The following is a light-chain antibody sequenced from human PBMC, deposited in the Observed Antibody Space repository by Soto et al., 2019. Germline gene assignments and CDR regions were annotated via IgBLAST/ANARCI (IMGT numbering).Light chain of an antibody. V-gene: IGLV2-23*02. J-gene: IGLJ3*02. Sequence: QSALTQPASVSGSPGQSITISCTGTSSDVGSYNLVSWYQHHPGKAPKLMIYEVSKRPSGVSNRFSGSKSGNTASLTISGLQAEDEADYSCCSYAGTVTPVFGGGTKLTDL. CDR1: SSDVGSYNL. CDR2: EVS. CDR3: CSYAGTVTPV.